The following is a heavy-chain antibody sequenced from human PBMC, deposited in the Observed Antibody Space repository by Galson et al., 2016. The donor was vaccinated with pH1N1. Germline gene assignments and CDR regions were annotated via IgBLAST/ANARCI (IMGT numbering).Heavy chain of an antibody. D-gene: IGHD4/OR15-4a*01. V-gene: IGHV3-23*01. CDR2: ITGSGMT. CDR3: AKLENDYETTAYIQH. CDR1: GFTFNNHA. J-gene: IGHJ1*01. Sequence: SLRLSCAASGFTFNNHAMTWVRQAPGKGLEWVSAITGSGMTYYADSVKGRFTISRDNSKNILYLQMNSLRAEDTAVYYCAKLENDYETTAYIQHWGQGTLVTVSS.